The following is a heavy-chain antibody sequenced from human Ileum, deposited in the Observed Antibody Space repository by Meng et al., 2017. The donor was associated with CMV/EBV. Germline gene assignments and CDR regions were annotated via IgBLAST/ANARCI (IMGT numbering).Heavy chain of an antibody. V-gene: IGHV1-2*02. D-gene: IGHD3-3*01. CDR3: ARPPPYDFWSGLNWFDP. J-gene: IGHJ5*02. CDR1: YTFTGYY. Sequence: YTFTGYYMHWVRQAPGQGLEWMGWINPNSGGTNYAQKFQGRVTMTRDTSISTAYMELSRLRSDDTAVYYCARPPPYDFWSGLNWFDPWGQGTLVTVSS. CDR2: INPNSGGT.